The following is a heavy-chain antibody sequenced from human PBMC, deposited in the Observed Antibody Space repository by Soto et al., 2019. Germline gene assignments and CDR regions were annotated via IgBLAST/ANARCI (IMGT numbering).Heavy chain of an antibody. J-gene: IGHJ6*02. Sequence: QVQLQESGPGLVKPSETLSLTCTVSGGSIDGRNCAWIRQPPGKGLEWLGYVYYDGGSSYNPSVNRRLTLSMDTSTSQFSLQLRSVTAADTAVYYCVRQWIGNLHGLVDVWGRGTTVTVSS. V-gene: IGHV4-59*08. D-gene: IGHD5-12*01. CDR3: VRQWIGNLHGLVDV. CDR1: GGSIDGRN. CDR2: VYYDGGS.